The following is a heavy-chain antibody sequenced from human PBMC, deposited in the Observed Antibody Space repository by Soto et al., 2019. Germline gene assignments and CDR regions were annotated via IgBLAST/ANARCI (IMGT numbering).Heavy chain of an antibody. CDR1: GYSFTSYW. V-gene: IGHV5-10-1*01. J-gene: IGHJ5*02. Sequence: GESLKISCKASGYSFTSYWISWVRQMRGKGLEWMGRIDPSDSYTNYSPSSQGHVTISADKSISTAYLQWSSLKASDTAMYYCARRRPNYNWFDPWGQGTLVTVSS. CDR3: ARRRPNYNWFDP. CDR2: IDPSDSYT. D-gene: IGHD7-27*01.